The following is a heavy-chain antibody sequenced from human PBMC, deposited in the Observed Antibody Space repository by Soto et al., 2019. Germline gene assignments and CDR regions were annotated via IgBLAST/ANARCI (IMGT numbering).Heavy chain of an antibody. J-gene: IGHJ6*02. CDR2: IKSKTDGGTT. D-gene: IGHD1-20*01. CDR1: GFTFSNAW. CDR3: TTDPQNNWNDLHYYYYYGMDV. Sequence: EVQLVESGGGLVKPGGSLRLSCAASGFTFSNAWMSWVRQAPGKGLEWVGRIKSKTDGGTTDYAAPVKGRFTISRDDSKNTLYLQMNSLKTEDTAVYYCTTDPQNNWNDLHYYYYYGMDVWGQGTTVTVSS. V-gene: IGHV3-15*01.